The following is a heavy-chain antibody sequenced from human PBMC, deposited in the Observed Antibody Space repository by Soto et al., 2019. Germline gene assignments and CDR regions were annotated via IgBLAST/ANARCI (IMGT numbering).Heavy chain of an antibody. CDR1: GFTFSSYS. J-gene: IGHJ6*02. CDR2: ISSSSSYI. Sequence: SGGSLRLSCAASGFTFSSYSMNWVRQAPGKGLEWVSSISSSSSYIYYADSVKGRFTISRDNAKNSLYLQMNSLRAEDTAVYYCARDLEMGVGMDVWGQGTTVTVSS. D-gene: IGHD3-16*01. V-gene: IGHV3-21*01. CDR3: ARDLEMGVGMDV.